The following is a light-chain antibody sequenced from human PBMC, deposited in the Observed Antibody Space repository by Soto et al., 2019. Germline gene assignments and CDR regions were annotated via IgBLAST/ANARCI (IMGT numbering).Light chain of an antibody. V-gene: IGKV1-9*01. J-gene: IGKJ3*01. Sequence: IQLTQSPSSLSASVGDRVTITCRASQGISSFLAWYQQKPGKAPKLLIYGASTLQSGVPSRFSGSGSGTDFTLPIGSLQPEDFAIYYCQQLNSFPIPFGPGTKVDI. CDR3: QQLNSFPIP. CDR1: QGISSF. CDR2: GAS.